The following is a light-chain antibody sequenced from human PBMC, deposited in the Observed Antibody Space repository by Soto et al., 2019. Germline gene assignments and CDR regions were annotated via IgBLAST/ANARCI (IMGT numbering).Light chain of an antibody. CDR3: QQYGSSQS. J-gene: IGKJ1*01. CDR1: QTVSSNY. CDR2: GAS. Sequence: EIVLTQSPGTPSLSPGERATLSCRASQTVSSNYLAWYQQKPGQAPRLLIYGASSMATGIPDRFSGSWSGAYFTTTISRLEPEDFAVYYCQQYGSSQSFGQGTKVEIK. V-gene: IGKV3-20*01.